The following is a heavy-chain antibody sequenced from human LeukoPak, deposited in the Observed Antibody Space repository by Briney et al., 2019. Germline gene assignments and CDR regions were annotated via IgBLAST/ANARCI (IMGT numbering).Heavy chain of an antibody. V-gene: IGHV3-30-3*01. D-gene: IGHD3-10*01. CDR2: TSYDESHK. CDR3: ARDNVYGSGTEY. CDR1: GFTFSTNA. Sequence: GGSLRLSCAASGFTFSTNAMHWVRQAPGKGLEWVAVTSYDESHKYYADSVKGRFTISRDTAKNTLYLQMNSLRAEDTAVYYCARDNVYGSGTEYWGQGTLVTVSS. J-gene: IGHJ4*02.